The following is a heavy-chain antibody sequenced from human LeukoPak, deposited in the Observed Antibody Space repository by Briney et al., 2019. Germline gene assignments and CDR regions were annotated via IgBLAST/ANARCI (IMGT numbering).Heavy chain of an antibody. CDR1: GGSFSGYY. J-gene: IGHJ4*02. V-gene: IGHV4-34*01. CDR2: INHSGST. CDR3: ARGGYYDSSGYYFDY. D-gene: IGHD3-22*01. Sequence: SETLSLTCAVYGGSFSGYYWSWIRQPPGKGLEWIGEINHSGSTNYNPSLKSRVTISVDTSKNQFSLKLSSVTAADTAVCYCARGGYYDSSGYYFDYWGQGTLVTVSS.